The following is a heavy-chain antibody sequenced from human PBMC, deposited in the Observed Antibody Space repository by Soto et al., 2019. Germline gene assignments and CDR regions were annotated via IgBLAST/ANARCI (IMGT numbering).Heavy chain of an antibody. Sequence: EVQLLESGGGLVQPVGSLRLSCAASGFTFSNYAMTWVRQAPGKGLEWVSCIGGSDGSTYYADSVKGRFTISTDNAKNTLRFQMNSLRVEDAAVYYCAKDRLESVGGLYDPWGQGNLVTVSS. CDR1: GFTFSNYA. CDR3: AKDRLESVGGLYDP. V-gene: IGHV3-23*01. J-gene: IGHJ5*02. D-gene: IGHD3-10*01. CDR2: IGGSDGST.